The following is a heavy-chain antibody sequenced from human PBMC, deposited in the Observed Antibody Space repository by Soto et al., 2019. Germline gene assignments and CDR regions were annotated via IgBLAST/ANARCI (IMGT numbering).Heavy chain of an antibody. CDR1: GISLSTSGVG. CDR3: ARGLATLPVFAFDI. J-gene: IGHJ3*02. CDR2: VYWNDDK. D-gene: IGHD1-1*01. V-gene: IGHV2-5*01. Sequence: QITLKGSGPTLVKPTQTLTLTCTLSGISLSTSGVGLGWIRQTPGKALEWLALVYWNDDKHYSPSLKSRLTITKDTSKNQAILTMTNMDPVATATYYCARGLATLPVFAFDIWGQGTVVTVSS.